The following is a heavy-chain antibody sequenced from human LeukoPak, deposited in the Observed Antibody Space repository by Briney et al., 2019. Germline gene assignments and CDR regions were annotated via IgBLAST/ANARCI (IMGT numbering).Heavy chain of an antibody. CDR2: IYYSGRT. Sequence: SETLSLTCTVSGGSISSSSYYWGWFRQPPGKGLEWIGSIYYSGRTDYNPSLKSRVTISVDTSKNQFSLKLRSVTAADTAVYYCARHAKDWLSYLDYWGQGTLVTVSS. V-gene: IGHV4-39*01. D-gene: IGHD3/OR15-3a*01. J-gene: IGHJ4*02. CDR3: ARHAKDWLSYLDY. CDR1: GGSISSSSYY.